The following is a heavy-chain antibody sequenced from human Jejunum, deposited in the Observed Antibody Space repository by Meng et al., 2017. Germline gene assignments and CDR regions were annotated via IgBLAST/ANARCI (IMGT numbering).Heavy chain of an antibody. V-gene: IGHV3-23*01. CDR2: ISLSGDST. Sequence: VQLMRSGGGVVQPGRSLRLSCAASGFTFTDSGMSWVRQAPGKGLEWVSTISLSGDSTKYADSVKGRFTISRDNSKNTLYLQMNSLRAEDTAVYFCAKPYGSGDFDSWGQGTLVTVSS. J-gene: IGHJ4*02. D-gene: IGHD3-10*01. CDR1: GFTFTDSG. CDR3: AKPYGSGDFDS.